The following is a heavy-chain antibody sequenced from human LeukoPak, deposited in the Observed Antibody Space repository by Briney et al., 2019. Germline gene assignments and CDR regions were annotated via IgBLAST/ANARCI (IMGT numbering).Heavy chain of an antibody. J-gene: IGHJ5*02. V-gene: IGHV4-34*01. CDR3: ARGQGIQLSPGRWFDP. CDR1: DGSLDIYY. Sequence: SETLSLTCGASDGSLDIYYWMFVRQPPGKGLEWIGEINHSGSTNYNPSLKSRVTISVDTSKNQFSLKLSSVTAADTAVYYCARGQGIQLSPGRWFDPWGQGTLVTVSS. D-gene: IGHD5-18*01. CDR2: INHSGST.